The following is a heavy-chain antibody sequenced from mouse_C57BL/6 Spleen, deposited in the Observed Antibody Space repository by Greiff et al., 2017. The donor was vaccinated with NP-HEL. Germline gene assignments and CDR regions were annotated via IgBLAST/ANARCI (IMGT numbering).Heavy chain of an antibody. D-gene: IGHD2-4*01. CDR2: IHPNSGST. V-gene: IGHV1-64*01. CDR3: ARGGSYYDYDEDYAMDY. CDR1: GYTFTSYW. Sequence: QVQLQQPGAELVKPGASVKLSCKASGYTFTSYWMHWVKQRPGQGLEWIGMIHPNSGSTNYNEKFKSKATLTVDKSSSTAYMQLSSLTSEDSAVYYCARGGSYYDYDEDYAMDYWGQGTSVTVSS. J-gene: IGHJ4*01.